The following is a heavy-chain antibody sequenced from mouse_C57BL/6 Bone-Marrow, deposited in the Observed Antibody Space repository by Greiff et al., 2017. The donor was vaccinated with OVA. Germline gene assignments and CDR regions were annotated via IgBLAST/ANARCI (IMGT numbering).Heavy chain of an antibody. J-gene: IGHJ3*01. D-gene: IGHD1-1*01. CDR3: ARKNYGSSYGFAY. CDR2: IWSGGST. CDR1: GFSLTSYG. Sequence: QVQLKESGPGLVQPSQSLSITCTVSGFSLTSYGVHWVRQSPGKGLEWLGVIWSGGSTDYNAAFISRLSISKDKSKSQVFFKMNSLQADDTAIYYCARKNYGSSYGFAYWGQGTLVTVSA. V-gene: IGHV2-2*01.